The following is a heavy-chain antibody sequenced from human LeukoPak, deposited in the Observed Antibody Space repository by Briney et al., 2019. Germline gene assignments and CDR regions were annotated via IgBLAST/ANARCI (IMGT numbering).Heavy chain of an antibody. J-gene: IGHJ5*02. Sequence: GGPLRLSCAASGFSFSSYAMTWVRQAPGKGLEWVSAISGSGGSTYYADSVKGRFTISRDNSKNTLFLQMNSLRAEDTAVYYCGKSDIILVYQPGSWSDPWGQGTLVTVSS. V-gene: IGHV3-23*01. D-gene: IGHD2-8*01. CDR1: GFSFSSYA. CDR2: ISGSGGST. CDR3: GKSDIILVYQPGSWSDP.